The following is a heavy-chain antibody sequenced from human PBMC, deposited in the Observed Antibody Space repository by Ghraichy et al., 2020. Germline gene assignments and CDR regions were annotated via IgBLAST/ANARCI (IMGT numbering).Heavy chain of an antibody. CDR1: GLTFSGYV. CDR3: AKAWGNCSGGTCPSYNWFDP. D-gene: IGHD2-15*01. CDR2: ISANGGNT. Sequence: GESLNISCAASGLTFSGYVMNWVRQAPGKGLEWVSSISANGGNTYYADSVKCRFTVSRDNSKNTLYLQMNSVRAEDTAVYYCAKAWGNCSGGTCPSYNWFDPWGQGTLVTVSS. J-gene: IGHJ5*02. V-gene: IGHV3-23*01.